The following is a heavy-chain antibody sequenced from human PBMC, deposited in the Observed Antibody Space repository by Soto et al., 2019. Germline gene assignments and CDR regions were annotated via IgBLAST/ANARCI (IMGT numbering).Heavy chain of an antibody. CDR1: GYSFTSYW. V-gene: IGHV5-51*01. D-gene: IGHD6-13*01. Sequence: GESLKISCKGSGYSFTSYWIGWVRQMPGKGLEWMGIIYPGDSDTRYSPSFQGQVTISADKSISTAYLQWSSLKASDTAMYYCARQPSYSSGWYTYGMDVCGQGNALTVS. J-gene: IGHJ6*02. CDR3: ARQPSYSSGWYTYGMDV. CDR2: IYPGDSDT.